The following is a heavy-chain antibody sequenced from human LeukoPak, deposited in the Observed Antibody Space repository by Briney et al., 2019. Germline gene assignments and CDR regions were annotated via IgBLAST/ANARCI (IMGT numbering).Heavy chain of an antibody. J-gene: IGHJ4*02. CDR1: GYTFTSYG. Sequence: ASVKVSCKASGYTFTSYGISWVRQVPEQGLEWMGWISAYNGNTNSAQKLQGRVTMTTDTSTSTAYMELRSLRSDDTAVYYCARHCSGGSCYHRVDYWGQGTLVTVSS. V-gene: IGHV1-18*01. CDR3: ARHCSGGSCYHRVDY. CDR2: ISAYNGNT. D-gene: IGHD2-15*01.